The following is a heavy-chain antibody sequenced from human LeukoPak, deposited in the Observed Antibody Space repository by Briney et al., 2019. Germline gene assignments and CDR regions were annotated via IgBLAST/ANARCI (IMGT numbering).Heavy chain of an antibody. J-gene: IGHJ4*02. CDR2: IKQDGSEK. D-gene: IGHD3-22*01. V-gene: IGHV3-7*01. Sequence: GGSLRLSCVASGFTFSNYWMSWVRQAPGEGLEWVANIKQDGSEKYYVDSVKGRFTISRDNAKNSLYLQMNSLRAEDTAVYYCTRAGAHYYDSSGSDYWGQGTLVTVSS. CDR3: TRAGAHYYDSSGSDY. CDR1: GFTFSNYW.